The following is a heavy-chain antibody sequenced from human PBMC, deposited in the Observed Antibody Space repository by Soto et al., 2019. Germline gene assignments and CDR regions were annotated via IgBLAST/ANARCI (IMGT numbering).Heavy chain of an antibody. J-gene: IGHJ6*02. D-gene: IGHD2-21*02. CDR2: ISSSSYI. Sequence: GGSLRLSRAASGFTFSSYSMNWVRQAPGKGLEWVSSISSSSYIYYADSVKGRFTISRDNAKNSLYLQMNSLRAEDTAVYYCASPGLLSSYYYYGMDVWGQGTTVTVS. CDR1: GFTFSSYS. V-gene: IGHV3-21*01. CDR3: ASPGLLSSYYYYGMDV.